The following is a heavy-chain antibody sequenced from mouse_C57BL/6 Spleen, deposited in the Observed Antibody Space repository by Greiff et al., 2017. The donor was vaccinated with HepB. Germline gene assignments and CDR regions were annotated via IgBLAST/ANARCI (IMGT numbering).Heavy chain of an antibody. V-gene: IGHV5-17*01. D-gene: IGHD1-1*01. CDR2: ISSGSSTI. J-gene: IGHJ4*01. CDR3: ARPQYYGSSPYAMDY. CDR1: GFTFSDYG. Sequence: DVQLVESGGGLVKPGGSLKLSCAASGFTFSDYGMHWVRQAPEKGLEWVAYISSGSSTIYYADTVKGRFTISRANAKNTLFLQMTSLRSEDTAMYYCARPQYYGSSPYAMDYWGQGTSVTVSS.